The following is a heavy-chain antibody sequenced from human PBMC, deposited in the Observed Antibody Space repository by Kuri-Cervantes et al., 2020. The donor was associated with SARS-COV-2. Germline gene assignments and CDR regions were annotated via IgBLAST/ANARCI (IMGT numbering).Heavy chain of an antibody. CDR1: GSTFSSYA. V-gene: IGHV1-69*13. Sequence: SVKVSCKASGSTFSSYAISWVRQAPGQGLEWMGGIIPIFGTANYAQKFQGRVTITADESTSTAYMELSSLRSEDTAVYYCARVRATIVVVVAAIDNWFDPWGQGTLVTVSS. J-gene: IGHJ5*02. CDR3: ARVRATIVVVVAAIDNWFDP. CDR2: IIPIFGTA. D-gene: IGHD2-15*01.